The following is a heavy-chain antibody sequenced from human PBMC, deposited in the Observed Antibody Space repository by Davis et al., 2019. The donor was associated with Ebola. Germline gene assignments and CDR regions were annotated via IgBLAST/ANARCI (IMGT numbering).Heavy chain of an antibody. CDR2: IYPGDSDT. J-gene: IGHJ2*01. D-gene: IGHD6-13*01. CDR1: GYSFTSYW. V-gene: IGHV5-51*01. CDR3: ARQGDSSSWLSYWYFDL. Sequence: PGGSLRLSCTGSGYSFTSYWISWVRQMPGKGLEWMGIIYPGDSDTRYGPSFQGQVTISADKSISTAYLQWSSLKASDTAMYYCARQGDSSSWLSYWYFDLWGRGTLVTVSS.